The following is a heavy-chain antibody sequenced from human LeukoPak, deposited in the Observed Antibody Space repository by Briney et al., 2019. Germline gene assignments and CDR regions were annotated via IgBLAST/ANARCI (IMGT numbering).Heavy chain of an antibody. J-gene: IGHJ6*02. D-gene: IGHD3-10*01. Sequence: GGSLRLSCAASGFTFTSYAMTWVRQAPGKGLEGVSGISNSGSSTYYADSVKGRFTISRDNSKNTLYLQLSSLRAEDTAVYYCANTMVRGSHNRDVWGQGTTVTV. V-gene: IGHV3-23*01. CDR3: ANTMVRGSHNRDV. CDR1: GFTFTSYA. CDR2: ISNSGSST.